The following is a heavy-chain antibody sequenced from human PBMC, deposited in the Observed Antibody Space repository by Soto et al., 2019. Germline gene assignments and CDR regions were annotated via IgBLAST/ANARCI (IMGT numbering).Heavy chain of an antibody. D-gene: IGHD2-15*01. J-gene: IGHJ4*02. CDR1: GFTLNNYG. V-gene: IGHV3-33*03. CDR2: MLYDGLRQ. Sequence: HPGGSLRLSCVVCGFTLNNYGVYWGRQAPGKGLEWVALMLYDGLRQTYLDSVRGRFTFSRDSSTNTIYLQMNSLRVENTGNYFCVKESTPPFFDSWGQGTPVTVSS. CDR3: VKESTPPFFDS.